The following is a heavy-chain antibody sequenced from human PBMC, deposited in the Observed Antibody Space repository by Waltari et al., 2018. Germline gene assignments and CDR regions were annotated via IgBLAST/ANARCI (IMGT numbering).Heavy chain of an antibody. D-gene: IGHD5-12*01. J-gene: IGHJ5*02. CDR2: INHSGST. V-gene: IGHV4-34*01. CDR3: ARGPQRWLQLLGWFDP. CDR1: GGSFSGYY. Sequence: QVQLQQWGAGLLKPSETLSLTCAVYGGSFSGYYWSWIRQPPRKGLEWIGEINHSGSTNYNPSLKSRVTISVDTSKNQFSLKLSSVTAADTAVYYCARGPQRWLQLLGWFDPWGQGTLVTVSS.